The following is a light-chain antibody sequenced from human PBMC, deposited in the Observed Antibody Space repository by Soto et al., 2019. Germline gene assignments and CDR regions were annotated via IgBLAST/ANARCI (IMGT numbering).Light chain of an antibody. CDR2: EVS. CDR1: CSDVGGSNH. Sequence: QSALTQPASVSGSPGQSITISCTETCSDVGGSNHVSWYQHHPGKAPRLIIYEVSYRPSGVSNRFSGSKSGYTASLTISGLQAEDEADYYCNSQTTSGIRVFGTGTKLTVL. CDR3: NSQTTSGIRV. V-gene: IGLV2-14*01. J-gene: IGLJ1*01.